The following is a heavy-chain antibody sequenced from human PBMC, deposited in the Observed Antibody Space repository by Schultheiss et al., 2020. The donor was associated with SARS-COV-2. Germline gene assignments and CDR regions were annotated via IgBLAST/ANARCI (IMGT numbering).Heavy chain of an antibody. CDR2: VHDSGST. CDR3: ARSEYGVSSAFDM. CDR1: GFTFSDYY. Sequence: GSLRLSCAASGFTFSDYYMSWIRQAPGKGLEWIGYVHDSGSTNYSPSLKSRVTISVDTSKNQFSLKLSSVTAADTAVYYCARSEYGVSSAFDMWGQGTMVTVSS. V-gene: IGHV4-59*01. D-gene: IGHD6-6*01. J-gene: IGHJ3*02.